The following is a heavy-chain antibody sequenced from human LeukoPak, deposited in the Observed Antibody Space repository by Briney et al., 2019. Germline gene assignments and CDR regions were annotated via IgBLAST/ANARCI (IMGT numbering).Heavy chain of an antibody. V-gene: IGHV4-59*08. J-gene: IGHJ6*03. CDR2: IYYSGST. D-gene: IGHD3-10*01. Sequence: SETLSLTCTVSGGSISSYYWSWIRQPPGKGLEWIGYIYYSGSTYYKPSLKSRVTISVDTPKNQFSLKLSSVTAADTAVYYCARLLGVIRGFRYMDVWGKGTTVTISS. CDR1: GGSISSYY. CDR3: ARLLGVIRGFRYMDV.